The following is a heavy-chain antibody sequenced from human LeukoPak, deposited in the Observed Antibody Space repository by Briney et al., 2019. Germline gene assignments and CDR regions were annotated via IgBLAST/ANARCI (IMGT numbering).Heavy chain of an antibody. Sequence: GGSLRLSCAASGFXFSSYGIHWVRQAPGKGLEWVAVISYDGSNKYYADSVKGRFTISRDNSKNTLYLQMNSLRAEDTAVYYCAKDSITGTVRYFDYWGQGTLVTVSS. J-gene: IGHJ4*02. CDR3: AKDSITGTVRYFDY. CDR2: ISYDGSNK. V-gene: IGHV3-30*18. D-gene: IGHD1-7*01. CDR1: GFXFSSYG.